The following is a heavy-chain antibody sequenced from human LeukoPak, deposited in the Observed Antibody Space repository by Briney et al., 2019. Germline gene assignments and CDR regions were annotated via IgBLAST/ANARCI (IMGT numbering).Heavy chain of an antibody. CDR3: ASSTRYCSSTSCLTAFDI. J-gene: IGHJ3*02. D-gene: IGHD2-2*01. CDR2: INHSGST. V-gene: IGHV4-34*01. Sequence: SETLSLTCAVYGGSFSGYYWSWIRQPPGKGLEWIGEINHSGSTNYNPSLKSRVTISVDTSKNQFSLKLSSVTAADTAVYYCASSTRYCSSTSCLTAFDIWGQGTMVTVSS. CDR1: GGSFSGYY.